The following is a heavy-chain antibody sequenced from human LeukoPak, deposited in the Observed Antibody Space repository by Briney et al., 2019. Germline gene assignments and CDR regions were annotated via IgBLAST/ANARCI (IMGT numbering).Heavy chain of an antibody. Sequence: GGSLRLSCAASGFTFSSYGMHWVRQAPGKGLEWVAFIRYDGSNKYYADSVKGRFTISRDNSKNTLYLQMNSLRAEDTAVYYCAKGRDGYNSFIPRPHFDYWGQGTLVTVSS. CDR3: AKGRDGYNSFIPRPHFDY. CDR2: IRYDGSNK. J-gene: IGHJ4*02. CDR1: GFTFSSYG. D-gene: IGHD5-24*01. V-gene: IGHV3-30*02.